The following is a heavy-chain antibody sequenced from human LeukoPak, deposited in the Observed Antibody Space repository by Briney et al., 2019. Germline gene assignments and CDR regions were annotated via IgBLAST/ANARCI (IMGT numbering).Heavy chain of an antibody. Sequence: GSLRLSCAASGFTFSSYGMHWVRQAPGKGLEWVAVISYDGSNKYYADSVKGRFTISRDNSKNTLYLQMNSLRAEDTAVYYCAKQEVYYDSSGYYYRHFQHWGQGTLVTVSS. CDR3: AKQEVYYDSSGYYYRHFQH. V-gene: IGHV3-30*18. D-gene: IGHD3-22*01. J-gene: IGHJ1*01. CDR2: ISYDGSNK. CDR1: GFTFSSYG.